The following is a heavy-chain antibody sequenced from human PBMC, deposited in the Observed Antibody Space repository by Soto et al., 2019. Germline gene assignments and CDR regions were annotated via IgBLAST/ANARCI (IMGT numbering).Heavy chain of an antibody. CDR3: ARHWITMVRGVCHFDY. CDR1: GGSFSSSSYY. CDR2: IYYSGST. V-gene: IGHV4-39*01. D-gene: IGHD3-10*01. Sequence: QLQLQESGPGLVKPSETLSLTCTVSGGSFSSSSYYWGWIRQPPGKGLEWIGSIYYSGSTYYNPSLKSRVTMSVYPSKNQFSLKLISVTAADTAVYYCARHWITMVRGVCHFDYWGQGTLVTVSS. J-gene: IGHJ4*02.